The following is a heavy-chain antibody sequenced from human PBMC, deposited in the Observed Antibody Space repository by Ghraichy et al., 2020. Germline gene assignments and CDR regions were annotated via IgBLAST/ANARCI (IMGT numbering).Heavy chain of an antibody. V-gene: IGHV1-2*04. CDR2: INPNSGGT. J-gene: IGHJ6*02. CDR3: ARSPYGSGYAFGMDV. Sequence: ASVKVSCKASGYTFTGYYMHWVRQAPGQGLEWMGWINPNSGGTNYAQKFQGWVTMTRDTSISTAYMELSRLRSDDTAVYYCARSPYGSGYAFGMDVWGQGTTVTVSS. CDR1: GYTFTGYY. D-gene: IGHD3-3*01.